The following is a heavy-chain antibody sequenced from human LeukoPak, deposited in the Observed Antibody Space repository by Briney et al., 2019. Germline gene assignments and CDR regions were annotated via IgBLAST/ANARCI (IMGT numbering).Heavy chain of an antibody. J-gene: IGHJ4*02. CDR2: ISTSSSTI. D-gene: IGHD2-21*02. CDR3: ARESPACGEDCYFDY. Sequence: PGGSLRLSCAASGFTFSTYTMNWVRQAPGKGLEWVSYISTSSSTISYADSVKGRFTISRDNSKNTLYLQMNSLRTDDTAVYYCARESPACGEDCYFDYWGQGTLVTVSS. CDR1: GFTFSTYT. V-gene: IGHV3-48*01.